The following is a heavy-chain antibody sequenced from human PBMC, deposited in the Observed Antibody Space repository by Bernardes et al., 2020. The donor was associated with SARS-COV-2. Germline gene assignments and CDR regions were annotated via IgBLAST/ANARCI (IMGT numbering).Heavy chain of an antibody. CDR2: IYYSGST. CDR3: ARRATYYDFWSGYSENDAFDI. D-gene: IGHD3-3*01. CDR1: GGSISSYY. V-gene: IGHV4-59*08. Sequence: SETLSLTCTVSGGSISSYYWSWIRQPPGKGLEWIGYIYYSGSTNYNPSLKSRVTISVDTSKNQFSLKLSSVTAADTAVYYCARRATYYDFWSGYSENDAFDIWGQGTMVTVSS. J-gene: IGHJ3*02.